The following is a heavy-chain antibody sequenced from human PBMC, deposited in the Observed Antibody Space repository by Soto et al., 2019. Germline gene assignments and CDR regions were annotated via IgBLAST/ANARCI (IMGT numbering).Heavy chain of an antibody. Sequence: QVQLVQSGAEVKKPGASVKVSCKASGYTFTSYDIIWVRQATGQGLEWMGWMNPSTGNTDSAGKFQGRLTMTRNTSISTAYMELRSLSFEHTAVYYCARGRIIVAGGFDPWGQGTVVTVSS. J-gene: IGHJ5*02. D-gene: IGHD6-19*01. CDR1: GYTFTSYD. CDR2: MNPSTGNT. CDR3: ARGRIIVAGGFDP. V-gene: IGHV1-8*01.